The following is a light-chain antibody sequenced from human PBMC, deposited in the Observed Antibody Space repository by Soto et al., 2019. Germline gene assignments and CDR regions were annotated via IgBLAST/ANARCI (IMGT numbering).Light chain of an antibody. V-gene: IGKV1-5*03. J-gene: IGKJ1*01. Sequence: DIQMTQSPSTLSSSVGDRVTITCRASQSISSWLAWYQQKPGKVPKLLIYMASSLESGVPSRFSGSGSGTEFTLTISSRQPDDFATYYCQQYKSYSRTFGQGTKVEIK. CDR1: QSISSW. CDR2: MAS. CDR3: QQYKSYSRT.